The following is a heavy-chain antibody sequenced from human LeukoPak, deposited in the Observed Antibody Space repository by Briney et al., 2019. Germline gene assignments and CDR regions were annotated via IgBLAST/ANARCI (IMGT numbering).Heavy chain of an antibody. D-gene: IGHD6-19*01. V-gene: IGHV3-23*01. CDR2: ISGSGGST. CDR1: GFTFYSYA. J-gene: IGHJ4*02. Sequence: GGALRLSCAASGFTFYSYAMSWVRQAPGEGVGWVSAISGSGGSTYYADSVKGRFTISRDNSKNTLYLQMNSLRAEDTAVYYCAKDDWQWLVDYWGQGTLVTVSS. CDR3: AKDDWQWLVDY.